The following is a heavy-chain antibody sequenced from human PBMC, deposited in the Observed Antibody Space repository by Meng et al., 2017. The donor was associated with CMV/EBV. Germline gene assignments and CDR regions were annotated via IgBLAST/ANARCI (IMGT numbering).Heavy chain of an antibody. D-gene: IGHD2-2*01. CDR2: ISGYNGNT. V-gene: IGHV1-18*01. CDR1: GYTLTSYG. Sequence: ASVKVSCKASGYTLTSYGISWVRQAPGQGLEWMGWISGYNGNTNYAQNLQGRVTMTTDTSTGTAYMELRSLRSDDTAVYYCGRKGYQLDLALYYYGMDVWGQGTTVTVSS. CDR3: GRKGYQLDLALYYYGMDV. J-gene: IGHJ6*02.